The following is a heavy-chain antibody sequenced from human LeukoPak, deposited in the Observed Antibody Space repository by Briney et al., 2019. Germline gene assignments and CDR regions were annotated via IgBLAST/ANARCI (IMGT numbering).Heavy chain of an antibody. J-gene: IGHJ4*02. CDR2: IHYSGST. CDR3: ARDSSRSFDY. D-gene: IGHD6-19*01. CDR1: GGSISSYY. V-gene: IGHV4-59*01. Sequence: PSETLSLTCTVSGGSISSYYWTWVRQPPGRGLEWIGYIHYSGSTNYNPSLKSRVTMSIDTSKNQFSLKLSSVTAADTAVYYCARDSSRSFDYWGQGTLVTVSS.